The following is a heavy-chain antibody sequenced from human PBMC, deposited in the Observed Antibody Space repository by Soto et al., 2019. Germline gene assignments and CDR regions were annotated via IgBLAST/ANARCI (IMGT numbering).Heavy chain of an antibody. CDR1: GFTFSTYA. V-gene: IGHV3-23*01. D-gene: IGHD3-22*01. CDR2: ITRSGDYT. J-gene: IGHJ2*01. CDR3: AKVGSYYEQFAYWYFDL. Sequence: EVQLLESGGGLVQPGGSLRLSCAASGFTFSTYAMTWVRQAPGKGLEWVSAITRSGDYTQYADSVKGRFTISRDNSKNTLYLQMISLRAVDTAVYYWAKVGSYYEQFAYWYFDLWGRGTLVTVSS.